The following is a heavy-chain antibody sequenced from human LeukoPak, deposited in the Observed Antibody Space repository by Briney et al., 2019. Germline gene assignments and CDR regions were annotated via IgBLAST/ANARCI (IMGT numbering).Heavy chain of an antibody. Sequence: ASLKLSCKASGYTFTSYYMHWVRKAPGQGREWMGIISTSGGSKSYAQKFQGRVTMTRDTSTSTVYMELSSLRSEDTAVYYCARGKGLMVRGVIITVRYSWFDPWGQGTLVTVSS. J-gene: IGHJ5*02. CDR3: ARGKGLMVRGVIITVRYSWFDP. D-gene: IGHD3-10*01. V-gene: IGHV1-46*01. CDR2: ISTSGGSK. CDR1: GYTFTSYY.